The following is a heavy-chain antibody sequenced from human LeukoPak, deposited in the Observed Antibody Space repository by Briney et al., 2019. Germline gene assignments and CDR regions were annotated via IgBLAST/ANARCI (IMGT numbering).Heavy chain of an antibody. D-gene: IGHD3-22*01. Sequence: SETLSLTCTVSGGSISSGGYYWSWIRQHPGKGLEWIGYIYYSGSTYYNPSLKSRATISVDTSKNQFSLKLSSVTAADTAVYYCARDGSMYYYDSSGPDAFDIWGQGTMVTVSS. V-gene: IGHV4-31*03. CDR3: ARDGSMYYYDSSGPDAFDI. J-gene: IGHJ3*02. CDR1: GGSISSGGYY. CDR2: IYYSGST.